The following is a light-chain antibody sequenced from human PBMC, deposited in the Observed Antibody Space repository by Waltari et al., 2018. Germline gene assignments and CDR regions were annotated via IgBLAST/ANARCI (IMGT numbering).Light chain of an antibody. CDR1: QTVLYRSKNRND. Sequence: DIVLTQSPDSLAVSLGERATINCKSSQTVLYRSKNRNDLGWYQQKPGQTPRLLIYWASTLESVVPDRVSGSGSGTDFTLTISSLQAEDGAVDYCQQYYSTPITFGGGTKVEIK. V-gene: IGKV4-1*01. J-gene: IGKJ4*01. CDR2: WAS. CDR3: QQYYSTPIT.